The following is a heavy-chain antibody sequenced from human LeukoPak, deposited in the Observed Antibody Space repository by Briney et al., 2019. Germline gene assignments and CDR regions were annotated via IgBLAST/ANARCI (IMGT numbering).Heavy chain of an antibody. CDR1: GGSISSYY. CDR3: ARSNFEDGYFDY. Sequence: SETLSLTCTVSGGSISSYYWSWIRQPAGKGLEWIGRIYTSGSTYYNPSLKSRVTISVDTSKNQFSLKLSSVTAADTAVYYCARSNFEDGYFDYWGQGTLVTVSS. D-gene: IGHD3-9*01. CDR2: IYTSGST. J-gene: IGHJ4*02. V-gene: IGHV4-4*07.